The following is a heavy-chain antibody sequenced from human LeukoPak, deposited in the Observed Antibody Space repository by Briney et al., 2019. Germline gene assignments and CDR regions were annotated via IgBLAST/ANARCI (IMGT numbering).Heavy chain of an antibody. CDR2: ISGSGGST. Sequence: GGSLRLSCAASRFTFSSYAMSWVRQAPGKGLEWVSAISGSGGSTYYADSVKGRFTISRDNSKNTLYLQMNSLRAEDTAVYYCAKSDSSSWYFDAFDIWGLGTMVTVSS. J-gene: IGHJ3*02. D-gene: IGHD6-13*01. V-gene: IGHV3-23*01. CDR3: AKSDSSSWYFDAFDI. CDR1: RFTFSSYA.